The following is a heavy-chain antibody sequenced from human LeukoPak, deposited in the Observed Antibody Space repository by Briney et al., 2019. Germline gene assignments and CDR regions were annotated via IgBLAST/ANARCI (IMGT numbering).Heavy chain of an antibody. D-gene: IGHD2-2*01. V-gene: IGHV3-21*01. J-gene: IGHJ4*02. CDR2: ISSRGGYI. CDR3: ERDPGYCSSTSCYDNYFDY. CDR1: GFTFSNYR. Sequence: GGSLRLSCAASGFTFSNYRMMWVRQAPGKGGEWVSSISSRGGYIFYADAVKGRFTISRDNAKNSLPLQMNSLTADDTADYYSERDPGYCSSTSCYDNYFDYWGQGTLVTVSS.